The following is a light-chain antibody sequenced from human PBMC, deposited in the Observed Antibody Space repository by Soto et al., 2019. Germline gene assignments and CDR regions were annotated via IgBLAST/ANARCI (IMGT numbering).Light chain of an antibody. CDR3: LHDALFPYS. CDR2: GIS. CDR1: QAIRND. V-gene: IGKV1-6*01. J-gene: IGKJ2*03. Sequence: IQMTQSPSSLSASVGDTVTFTCRASQAIRNDLGWFQQKPGKPPKLLIYGISILQTGVPSRFSGSGSGTDFPLTISGLQPEDFATYYCLHDALFPYSFGQGTRLEI.